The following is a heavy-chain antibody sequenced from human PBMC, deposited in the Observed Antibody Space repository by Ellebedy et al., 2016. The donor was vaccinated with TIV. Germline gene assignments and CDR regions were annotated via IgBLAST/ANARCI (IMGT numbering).Heavy chain of an antibody. CDR2: IISILGIT. CDR3: ATFYDSSANYTPLS. D-gene: IGHD3-22*01. CDR1: GGTFSSYA. V-gene: IGHV1-69*10. Sequence: AASVKVSCKASGGTFSSYAISWVRQAPGHGLEWMGVIISILGITNYARKFQGRVTITADTSTSTAYMELSSLRSEDTAVYYCATFYDSSANYTPLSWGQGTLVTVSS. J-gene: IGHJ4*02.